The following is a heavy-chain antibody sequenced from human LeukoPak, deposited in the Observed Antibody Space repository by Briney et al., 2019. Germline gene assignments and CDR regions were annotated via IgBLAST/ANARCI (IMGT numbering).Heavy chain of an antibody. CDR3: ATGGAPTY. J-gene: IGHJ4*02. D-gene: IGHD1-1*01. V-gene: IGHV3-9*01. CDR1: GFKFDDYV. CDR2: ITWNSAFI. Sequence: PGRSLRVSCVASGFKFDDYVMYWVRQPPGRGLEWVSAITWNSAFIAYADSVKGRFTVSRDNANNSLYLHMNSLRPEDTASYYCATGGAPTYWGQGTPVTVSS.